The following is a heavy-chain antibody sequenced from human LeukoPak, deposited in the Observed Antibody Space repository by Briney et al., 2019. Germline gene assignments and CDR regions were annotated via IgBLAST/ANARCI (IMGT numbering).Heavy chain of an antibody. CDR2: IYYSGTT. Sequence: SETLSLTCTVSGGSISNWGWIRQPPGKGLEWIGSIYYSGTTYYNPSLKSRVTISADTSKNQFSLGLSSVTAADTAVYYCARYCTSTSCFLKHVFDSWGQGTLVTVSS. CDR3: ARYCTSTSCFLKHVFDS. D-gene: IGHD2-2*01. V-gene: IGHV4-39*01. J-gene: IGHJ4*02. CDR1: GGSISN.